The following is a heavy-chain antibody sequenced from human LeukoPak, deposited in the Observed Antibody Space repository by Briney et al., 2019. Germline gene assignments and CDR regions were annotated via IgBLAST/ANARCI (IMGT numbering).Heavy chain of an antibody. Sequence: GRSLRLSCAASGFTFSSYGMHWVRQAPGKGLEWVAVIWYDGSNKYYADSVKGRFTISRDNSKNTLYLQMNSLRAEDTAVYYCARGFCSSTSCYKGGWDCWGQGTLVTVSS. CDR1: GFTFSSYG. CDR3: ARGFCSSTSCYKGGWDC. V-gene: IGHV3-33*01. J-gene: IGHJ4*02. CDR2: IWYDGSNK. D-gene: IGHD2-2*02.